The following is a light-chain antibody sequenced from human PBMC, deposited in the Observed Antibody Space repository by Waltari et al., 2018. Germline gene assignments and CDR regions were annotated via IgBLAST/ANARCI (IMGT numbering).Light chain of an antibody. J-gene: IGKJ1*01. CDR1: QSVGSSS. CDR2: RAS. V-gene: IGKV3-20*01. CDR3: QQHGTLPAT. Sequence: EIVLMQSPGTASLSPGERVTLSCRASQSVGSSSLAWYQQKPGPAPRLVIYRASRRATGIPDRFSGSGSGTDFSLTISRLEPEDFAVYYCQQHGTLPATFGQGTKVEIK.